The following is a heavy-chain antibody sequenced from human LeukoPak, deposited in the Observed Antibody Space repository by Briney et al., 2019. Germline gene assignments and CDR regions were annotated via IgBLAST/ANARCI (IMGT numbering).Heavy chain of an antibody. D-gene: IGHD1-26*01. CDR3: ARHLSEWEPALYFDY. CDR1: GGSISSSSYY. V-gene: IGHV4-39*01. J-gene: IGHJ4*02. CDR2: IYYSGST. Sequence: SETLSLTCTVSGGSISSSSYYLGWIRQPPGKGLEWVGSIYYSGSTYYNPSLKSRVTISVDTSKNQFSLKLSSVTAADTAVYYCARHLSEWEPALYFDYWGQGTLVTVSS.